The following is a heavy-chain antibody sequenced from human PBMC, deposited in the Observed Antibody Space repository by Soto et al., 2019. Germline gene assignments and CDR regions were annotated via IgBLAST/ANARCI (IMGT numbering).Heavy chain of an antibody. CDR1: GFTFSSYD. Sequence: EVQLVESGGGLIQPGGSLRLSCAASGFTFSSYDMHWVGQATGKGLEWVSAIGTAGDTYYPGSVKGRFTISRENAKNSLYLQMNSRRAGDTALYYCARGWLATGGSLSYMDVWGKGTTVTVSS. J-gene: IGHJ6*03. V-gene: IGHV3-13*01. D-gene: IGHD6-13*01. CDR2: IGTAGDT. CDR3: ARGWLATGGSLSYMDV.